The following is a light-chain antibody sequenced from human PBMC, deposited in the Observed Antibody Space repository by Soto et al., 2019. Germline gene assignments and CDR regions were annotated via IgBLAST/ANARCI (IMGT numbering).Light chain of an antibody. J-gene: IGKJ2*01. CDR2: GAS. Sequence: EIVLTQSPGTLSLSPGERATLSCRASQSVSSIYLAWYQQKPGQAPRLLIYGASTRATGIPERFSGSGSGKDFTLTISRLEPPDFAVYYCQQYGSSQYTFGQGTKLEI. CDR3: QQYGSSQYT. CDR1: QSVSSIY. V-gene: IGKV3-20*01.